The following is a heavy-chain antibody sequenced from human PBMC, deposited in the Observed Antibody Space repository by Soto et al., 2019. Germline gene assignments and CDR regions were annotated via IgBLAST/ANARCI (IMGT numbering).Heavy chain of an antibody. J-gene: IGHJ5*02. CDR1: GFTFSDYY. CDR2: ISDSGSTI. D-gene: IGHD6-25*01. Sequence: VQLVQSGGGLVKPGGSLTLSCKASGFTFSDYYMIWVRQTPGKGLEWLSYISDSGSTIYYADSVRARFTIFRENAANSVYLQLDGLTDGDTAFYYCARGGSGWTRGGWLGPWGQGSLVTVSS. CDR3: ARGGSGWTRGGWLGP. V-gene: IGHV3-11*01.